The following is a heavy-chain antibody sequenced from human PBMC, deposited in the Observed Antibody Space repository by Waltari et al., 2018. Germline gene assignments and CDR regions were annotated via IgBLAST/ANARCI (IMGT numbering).Heavy chain of an antibody. J-gene: IGHJ5*02. CDR2: IIPIFGTA. V-gene: IGHV1-69*01. CDR3: ARALPHYYGSGRGRWFDP. Sequence: QVQLVQSGAEVKKPGSSVKVSCKASGGTFSSYAISWVRQAPGQGLEWIGGIIPIFGTANYAQKFQGRVTITADESTSTAYMELSSLRSEDTAVYYCARALPHYYGSGRGRWFDPWGQGTLVTVSS. CDR1: GGTFSSYA. D-gene: IGHD3-10*01.